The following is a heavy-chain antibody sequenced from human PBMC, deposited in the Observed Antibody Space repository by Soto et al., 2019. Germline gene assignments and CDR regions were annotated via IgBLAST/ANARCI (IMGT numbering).Heavy chain of an antibody. D-gene: IGHD3-3*01. CDR2: IYYSGST. CDR1: GGSISSSSYY. Sequence: PSETLSLTCTVSGGSISSSSYYWGWIRRPPGKGLEWIGSIYYSGSTYYNPSLKSRVTISVDTSKNQFSLKLSSVTAADTAVYYCARLSDDFWSGYYMDYWGQGTLVTVSS. J-gene: IGHJ4*02. CDR3: ARLSDDFWSGYYMDY. V-gene: IGHV4-39*01.